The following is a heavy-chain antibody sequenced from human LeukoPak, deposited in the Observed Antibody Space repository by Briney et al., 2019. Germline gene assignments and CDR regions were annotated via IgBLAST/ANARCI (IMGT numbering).Heavy chain of an antibody. D-gene: IGHD3-9*01. J-gene: IGHJ6*02. CDR2: IAYDGTNP. V-gene: IGHV3-30*18. CDR3: AKYPSRCFDSKVTYAFDCGMDV. Sequence: GGSLRLSRAAPGFPLVKFGMNWAPQAPGRGLEWGAIIAYDGTNPYWVESGQGRFTISRDNSKNTVHLQINSLRTEDTAVYYCAKYPSRCFDSKVTYAFDCGMDVWGQGTTVTVSS. CDR1: GFPLVKFG.